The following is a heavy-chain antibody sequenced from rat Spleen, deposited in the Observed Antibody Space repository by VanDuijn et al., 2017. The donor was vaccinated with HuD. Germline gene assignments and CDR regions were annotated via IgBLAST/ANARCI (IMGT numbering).Heavy chain of an antibody. CDR1: GFTFNNYD. J-gene: IGHJ1*01. CDR3: ATSPDYWYFDF. Sequence: EVQLVESGGGLVQPGRSLKLSCEVSGFTFNNYDMAWIRQAPTKGLEWVASINPGGGSTYYRDSVKGRFTISRDNAKSTLYLQMDSLRSEDTATYYCATSPDYWYFDFWGPGTMVTVSS. D-gene: IGHD3-2*01. CDR2: INPGGGST. V-gene: IGHV5-19*01.